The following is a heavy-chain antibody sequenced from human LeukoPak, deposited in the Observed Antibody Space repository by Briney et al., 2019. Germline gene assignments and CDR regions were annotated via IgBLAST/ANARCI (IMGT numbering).Heavy chain of an antibody. CDR1: GFTFSMYS. CDR3: VRERDRGIEVADDFDY. CDR2: INDRGGYR. D-gene: IGHD6-19*01. Sequence: PGGSLRLSCAASGFTFSMYSMAWVRQAPGKGLEWVSVINDRGGYRQDADSVKGRFTISRENSQNTLFLQMNSLRAEDTAVYYCVRERDRGIEVADDFDYWGHGTLVTVSS. V-gene: IGHV3-23*01. J-gene: IGHJ4*01.